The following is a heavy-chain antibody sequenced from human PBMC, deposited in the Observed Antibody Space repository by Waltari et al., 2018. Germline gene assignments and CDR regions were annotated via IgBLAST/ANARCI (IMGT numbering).Heavy chain of an antibody. CDR2: INSDGSST. V-gene: IGHV3-74*01. Sequence: EVQLVESGGGLVQPGGSLRLSCAASGFTFSSYWMHWVRQAPGKGLVWVSRINSDGSSTSYADSVKGRFTISRDNAKNTLYLQMNSLRAEDTAVYYCARQDGIEIAFDIWGQGTMVTVSS. CDR1: GFTFSSYW. J-gene: IGHJ3*02. CDR3: ARQDGIEIAFDI.